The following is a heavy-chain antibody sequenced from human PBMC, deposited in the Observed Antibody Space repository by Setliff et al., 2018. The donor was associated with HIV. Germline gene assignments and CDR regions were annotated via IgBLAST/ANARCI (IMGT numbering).Heavy chain of an antibody. CDR2: ISSRSGST. V-gene: IGHV1-2*06. J-gene: IGHJ4*01. CDR3: ATTRGITERALEF. D-gene: IGHD1-20*01. CDR1: GDTFSNYA. Sequence: ASVKVSCKASGDTFSNYAISWVRQAPGQGLEWMGRISSRSGSTDSAQNFQGRVSLTRDASTNTAYLELSSLTSDDTAFYYCATTRGITERALEFWGQGALVTVSS.